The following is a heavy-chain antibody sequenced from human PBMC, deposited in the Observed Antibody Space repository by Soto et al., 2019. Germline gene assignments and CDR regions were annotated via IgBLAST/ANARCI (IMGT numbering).Heavy chain of an antibody. V-gene: IGHV3-7*01. D-gene: IGHD3-22*01. Sequence: PGGSLRLSCAASEFTFSSYWMSWVRQAPGKGLEWVANIKQDGSHKFYVESVPGRFTMSRDNAKNSLYLQMSSLRAEEMAVYYCARGSSGYDSSGYAFDYWGQGSLVTVSS. CDR1: EFTFSSYW. CDR2: IKQDGSHK. CDR3: ARGSSGYDSSGYAFDY. J-gene: IGHJ4*02.